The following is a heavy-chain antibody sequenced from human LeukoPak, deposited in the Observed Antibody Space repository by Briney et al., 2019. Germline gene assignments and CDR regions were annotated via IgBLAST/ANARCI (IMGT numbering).Heavy chain of an antibody. CDR3: ASSLGDY. J-gene: IGHJ4*02. CDR2: INHSGST. CDR1: GGSFSGYY. Sequence: SETLSLTCAVYGGSFSGYYWSWIRQPPGKGLEWIGEINHSGSTNYNLSLKSRVTISVDTSKNQFSLKLSSVTAADTAVYYCASSLGDYWGQGTLVTVSS. V-gene: IGHV4-34*01.